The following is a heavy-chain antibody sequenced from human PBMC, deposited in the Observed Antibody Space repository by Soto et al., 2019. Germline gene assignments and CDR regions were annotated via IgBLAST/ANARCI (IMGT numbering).Heavy chain of an antibody. V-gene: IGHV1-3*01. CDR1: GYTFTSYA. Sequence: ASVKVSCKASGYTFTSYAMHWVRQAPGQRLEWMGWINAGNGNTKYSQKFQGRVTITRDTSASTAYMELSSLRSEDTAVCYCARDLVVGATWSYYYGMDVWGQGTTVTVSS. CDR2: INAGNGNT. J-gene: IGHJ6*02. D-gene: IGHD1-26*01. CDR3: ARDLVVGATWSYYYGMDV.